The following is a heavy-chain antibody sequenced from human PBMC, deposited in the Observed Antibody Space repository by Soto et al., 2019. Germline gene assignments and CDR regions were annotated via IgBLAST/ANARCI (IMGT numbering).Heavy chain of an antibody. CDR1: GFTFTSYA. CDR2: ISASGDTT. CDR3: AKAGGGSCYSHLDY. Sequence: GGSLRLSCAASGFTFTSYAMSWVRQAPGKGLEWVSVISASGDTTYYAGSVKGRFTISRDDSRSTLYLQMNSLRAEDTAVYYCAKAGGGSCYSHLDYWGQGALVTVS. D-gene: IGHD2-15*01. V-gene: IGHV3-23*01. J-gene: IGHJ4*02.